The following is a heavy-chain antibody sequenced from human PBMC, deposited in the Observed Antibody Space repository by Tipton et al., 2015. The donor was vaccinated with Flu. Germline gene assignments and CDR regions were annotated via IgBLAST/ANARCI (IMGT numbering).Heavy chain of an antibody. D-gene: IGHD4-11*01. CDR3: ARDRRLPQGYYGMDV. V-gene: IGHV4-38-2*02. CDR2: IYNTGST. CDR1: GYSITTGYY. Sequence: TLSLTCGVSGYSITTGYYWGWIRQSPGKGLEWIGSIYNTGSTLYNPSLKSRVTISVDTSKNQFSLKLRSVTATDTAVYYCARDRRLPQGYYGMDVWGQGTTVTVSS. J-gene: IGHJ6*02.